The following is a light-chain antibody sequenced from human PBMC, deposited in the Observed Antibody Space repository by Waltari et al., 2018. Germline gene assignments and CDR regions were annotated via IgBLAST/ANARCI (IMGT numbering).Light chain of an antibody. CDR3: SSYTTSSTLG. Sequence: QSVLTQPASVSGSPGQSITISCTGSSSDVGGYNPVSWYQQYPGKAPKLMIYDVSNRPSGVSNRFSGSKSGNTASLTISGLQAEDEADYYCSSYTTSSTLGFGGGTKLTVL. CDR1: SSDVGGYNP. CDR2: DVS. V-gene: IGLV2-14*03. J-gene: IGLJ2*01.